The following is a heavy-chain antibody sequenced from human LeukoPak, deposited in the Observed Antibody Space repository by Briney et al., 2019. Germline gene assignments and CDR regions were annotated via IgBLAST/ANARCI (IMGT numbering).Heavy chain of an antibody. J-gene: IGHJ5*02. CDR3: ARAPGDCSSTSCYGGNWFDP. V-gene: IGHV4-34*01. D-gene: IGHD2-2*01. CDR2: INHSGST. Sequence: SETLSLTCAVYGGSFSGYYWSWVRQPPGKGLEWIGEINHSGSTNYNPSLKSRVTISVDTSKNQFSLKLSSVTAADTAVYYCARAPGDCSSTSCYGGNWFDPWGQEPWSPSPQ. CDR1: GGSFSGYY.